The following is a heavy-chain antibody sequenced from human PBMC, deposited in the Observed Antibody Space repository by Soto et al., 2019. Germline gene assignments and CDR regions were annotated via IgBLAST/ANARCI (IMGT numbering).Heavy chain of an antibody. CDR3: ARGQAGRYYYDSSGDTH. J-gene: IGHJ4*02. Sequence: VQLVESGGGVVQPGRSLRLSCAASGFTFSSYAMHWVRQAPGKGLEWVAVISYDGSNKYYADSVKGRFTISRDNSKNTLYLQMNNLRLEDTAVYYCARGQAGRYYYDSSGDTHWGQGTLVTASS. D-gene: IGHD3-22*01. V-gene: IGHV3-30-3*01. CDR1: GFTFSSYA. CDR2: ISYDGSNK.